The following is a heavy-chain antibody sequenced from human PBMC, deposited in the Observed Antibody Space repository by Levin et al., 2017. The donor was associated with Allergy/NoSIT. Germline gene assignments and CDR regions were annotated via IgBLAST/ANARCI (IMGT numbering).Heavy chain of an antibody. CDR3: ARDYWTYTGTRDGMDV. J-gene: IGHJ6*02. Sequence: PGGSLRLSCVASGFTFSDYAMHWARQAPGRGLEWVAVISYNGNIKYNADSVQGRFTISRSNSNNTLYLQMNSLRVEDTGVYYCARDYWTYTGTRDGMDVWGQGTTVTVSS. V-gene: IGHV3-30*04. CDR1: GFTFSDYA. CDR2: ISYNGNIK. D-gene: IGHD1-1*01.